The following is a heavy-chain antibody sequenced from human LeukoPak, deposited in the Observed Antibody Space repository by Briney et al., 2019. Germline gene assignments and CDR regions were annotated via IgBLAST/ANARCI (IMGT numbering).Heavy chain of an antibody. CDR1: GYTFTDYA. D-gene: IGHD3-9*01. Sequence: ASVKVSCKASGYTFTDYAIHWVRQAPGQGLEWVGRIDPHSGGTNYAQKFQGRVTLTRDASIGTAYMELRRLRSDDTAFYYCTRDLTISGPIGYWGQETLVTVPS. V-gene: IGHV1-2*06. J-gene: IGHJ4*02. CDR2: IDPHSGGT. CDR3: TRDLTISGPIGY.